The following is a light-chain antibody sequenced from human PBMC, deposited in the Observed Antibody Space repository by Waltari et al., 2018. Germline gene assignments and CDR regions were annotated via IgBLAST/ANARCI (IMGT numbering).Light chain of an antibody. V-gene: IGLV2-14*01. CDR1: GSDLTGYNY. J-gene: IGLJ2*01. Sequence: QSALPQPASVSGSPGQSITIPGTGIGSDLTGYNYVPWYQKYPGKAPKLIIYEVSNRPSGVSHRFSGSKSGNTASLSISGLQAEDEADYYCTSYISGTTLVIFGGGTKLTVL. CDR2: EVS. CDR3: TSYISGTTLVI.